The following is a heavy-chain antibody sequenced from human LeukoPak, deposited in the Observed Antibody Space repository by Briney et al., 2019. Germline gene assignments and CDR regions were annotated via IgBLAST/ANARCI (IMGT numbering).Heavy chain of an antibody. J-gene: IGHJ4*02. CDR3: AKGRSGSYYEAFDY. D-gene: IGHD1-26*01. V-gene: IGHV3-23*01. Sequence: GGSLRLSCAASGFTLSSYAMSWVRQAPGKGLEWVSAISGSGGSTYYADSVKGRFTISRDNSKNTLYLQMNSLRAEDTAVYYCAKGRSGSYYEAFDYWGQGTLVTVSS. CDR2: ISGSGGST. CDR1: GFTLSSYA.